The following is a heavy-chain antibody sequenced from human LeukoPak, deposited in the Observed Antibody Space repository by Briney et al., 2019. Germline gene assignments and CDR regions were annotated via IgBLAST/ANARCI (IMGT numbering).Heavy chain of an antibody. CDR3: ARSPKIYSSSWPPKRNYYYMDV. CDR1: GYTFTSYG. V-gene: IGHV1-18*01. CDR2: ISAYNGNT. Sequence: ASVKVSCKASGYTFTSYGISWVRQAPGQGLEWMGWISAYNGNTNYAQKLQGRVTITRNTSISTAYMELSSLRSEDTAVYYCARSPKIYSSSWPPKRNYYYMDVWGKGTTVTVSS. D-gene: IGHD6-13*01. J-gene: IGHJ6*03.